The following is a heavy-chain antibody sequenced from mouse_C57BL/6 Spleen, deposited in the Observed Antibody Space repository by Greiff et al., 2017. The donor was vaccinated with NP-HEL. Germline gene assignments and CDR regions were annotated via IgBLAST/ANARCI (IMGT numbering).Heavy chain of an antibody. CDR2: ILPGSGST. CDR3: ARCDYYYGSSHFAY. D-gene: IGHD1-1*01. Sequence: QVQLKESGAELMKPGASVKLSCKATGYTFTGYWIEWVKQRPGHGLEWIGEILPGSGSTNYNEKFKGKATFTADTTSNTAYMQLSSLTTDDSAIYYGARCDYYYGSSHFAYWGQGTLVTVSA. V-gene: IGHV1-9*01. CDR1: GYTFTGYW. J-gene: IGHJ3*01.